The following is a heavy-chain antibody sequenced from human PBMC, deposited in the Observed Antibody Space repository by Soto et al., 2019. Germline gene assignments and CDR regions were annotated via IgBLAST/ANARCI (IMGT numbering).Heavy chain of an antibody. CDR3: ARHQYYDILTGYYNG. V-gene: IGHV5-10-1*01. J-gene: IGHJ4*02. CDR2: IDPSDSYT. CDR1: GYSFTSYW. D-gene: IGHD3-9*01. Sequence: GESLKISCKGSGYSFTSYWISWVRQMPGKGLEWMGRIDPSDSYTNYSPSFQGHVTISADKSISTAYLQWSSLKASDTAMYYCARHQYYDILTGYYNGWGQGTLVTVSS.